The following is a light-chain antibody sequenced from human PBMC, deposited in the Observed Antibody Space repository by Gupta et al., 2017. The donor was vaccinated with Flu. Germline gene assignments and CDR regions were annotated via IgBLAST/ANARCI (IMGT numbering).Light chain of an antibody. Sequence: GKTARITCGGKNIGSKSVHWYQQKPGQAPVLVVYNDSDRPSGIPERFSGSNSGNTATLTISRVEAGDEADYYCQVWDSSGDRWVFGGGTKLTVL. CDR3: QVWDSSGDRWV. CDR1: NIGSKS. J-gene: IGLJ3*02. CDR2: NDS. V-gene: IGLV3-21*03.